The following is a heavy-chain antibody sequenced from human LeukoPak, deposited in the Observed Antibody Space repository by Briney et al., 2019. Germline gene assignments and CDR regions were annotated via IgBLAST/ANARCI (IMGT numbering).Heavy chain of an antibody. J-gene: IGHJ3*02. Sequence: SETLSLTCTVSGGSISSYYWSWIRQPPGKGLEWIGYIYYSGSTNYNPSLKSRVTISVYTSKNQFSLKLSSVTAADTAVYYCARPQVPLYYDISPHDAFDIWGQGTMVTVSS. V-gene: IGHV4-59*12. CDR1: GGSISSYY. CDR3: ARPQVPLYYDISPHDAFDI. D-gene: IGHD3-9*01. CDR2: IYYSGST.